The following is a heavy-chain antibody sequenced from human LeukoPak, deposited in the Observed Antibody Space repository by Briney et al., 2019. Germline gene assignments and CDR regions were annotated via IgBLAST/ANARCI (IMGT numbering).Heavy chain of an antibody. Sequence: SETLSLTCTVSGGSISSSSYYWGWIRQPPGKGLEWIGSIYYSGSTYYNPSLKSRVTISVDTSKNQFSLKLSSVTAADTAVYYCARDLRYSGYPYRLDYWGQGTLVTVSS. D-gene: IGHD5-12*01. CDR2: IYYSGST. CDR1: GGSISSSSYY. V-gene: IGHV4-39*01. CDR3: ARDLRYSGYPYRLDY. J-gene: IGHJ4*02.